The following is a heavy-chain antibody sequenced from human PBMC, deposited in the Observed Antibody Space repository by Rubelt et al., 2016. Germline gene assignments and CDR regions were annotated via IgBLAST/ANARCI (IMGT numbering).Heavy chain of an antibody. D-gene: IGHD3-22*01. Sequence: GRINYNPSLKSRVTISVDTSKNQVSLKLSSVTAADTAVYYCARAYYYDVDLQDFYFDNWGQGTLVTVFS. V-gene: IGHV4-59*01. CDR3: ARAYYYDVDLQDFYFDN. J-gene: IGHJ4*02. CDR2: GRI.